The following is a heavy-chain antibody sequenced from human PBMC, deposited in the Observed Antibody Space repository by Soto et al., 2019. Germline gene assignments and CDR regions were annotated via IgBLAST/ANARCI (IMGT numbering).Heavy chain of an antibody. J-gene: IGHJ6*02. CDR2: ISYSGST. CDR3: ARDTSLEGATYYYYYYGMDV. V-gene: IGHV4-59*01. Sequence: LEDVYQSCLVHGGSISRNNFRCLGQYSGKGLEAIGYISYSGSTNNNPSLKSRVTISVDTSKSQFSLRLSSVTAADTAVYYCARDTSLEGATYYYYYYGMDVWGQGTTVTVSS. CDR1: GGSISRNN. D-gene: IGHD1-26*01.